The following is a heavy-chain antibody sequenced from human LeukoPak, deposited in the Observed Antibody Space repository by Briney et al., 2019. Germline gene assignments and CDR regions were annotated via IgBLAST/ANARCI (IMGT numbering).Heavy chain of an antibody. Sequence: PGGSLRLSCAASGFTFSSYAMSWVRQAPGKGLEWVSAISGSGGSTYYADSVKGRFTISLDSSKNTLYLQMNSLRAEDTAVYYCAKAGFSGVVVPAAKELFDYWGQGTLVTVSS. J-gene: IGHJ4*02. CDR1: GFTFSSYA. CDR2: ISGSGGST. V-gene: IGHV3-23*01. D-gene: IGHD2-2*01. CDR3: AKAGFSGVVVPAAKELFDY.